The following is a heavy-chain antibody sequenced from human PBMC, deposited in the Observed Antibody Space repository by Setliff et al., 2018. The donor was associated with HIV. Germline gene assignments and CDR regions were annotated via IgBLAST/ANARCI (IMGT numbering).Heavy chain of an antibody. D-gene: IGHD3-3*01. J-gene: IGHJ6*02. CDR1: GFTFSSAW. CDR2: IYSGGST. Sequence: PGGSLRLSCAASGFTFSSAWMGWVRQAPAKGLEWVSVIYSGGSTYHADSVKGRFTISRDNSKNTLYLQMNSLRAEDTAVYYCARVGDYNFWSGYKYNYYYGMDVWGQGTTVTVSS. V-gene: IGHV3-53*01. CDR3: ARVGDYNFWSGYKYNYYYGMDV.